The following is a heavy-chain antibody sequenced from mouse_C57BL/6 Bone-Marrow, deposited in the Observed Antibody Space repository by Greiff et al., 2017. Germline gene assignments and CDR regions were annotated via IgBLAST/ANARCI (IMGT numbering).Heavy chain of an antibody. CDR3: ARDRVGRSTMVPYAMDY. CDR1: GFTFSSYA. Sequence: EVMLVESGGGLVKLGGSLKLSCAASGFTFSSYAMSWVRQTPEKRLEWVATISDGGSYTYYPDNVKGRFTISRDNAKNNLYLQMSHLKSEDTAMYYCARDRVGRSTMVPYAMDYWGQGTSVTVSS. J-gene: IGHJ4*01. V-gene: IGHV5-4*01. CDR2: ISDGGSYT. D-gene: IGHD2-1*01.